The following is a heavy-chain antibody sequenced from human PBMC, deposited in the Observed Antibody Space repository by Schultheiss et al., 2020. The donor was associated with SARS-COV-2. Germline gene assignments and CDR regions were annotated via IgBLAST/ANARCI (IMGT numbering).Heavy chain of an antibody. D-gene: IGHD5-18*01. CDR3: ARHTEGYSYGDPDP. Sequence: SQTLSLTRTVSGGSISSSSYYWGWIRQPPGKGLEWIWSIYYSGSTVYNPSLKSRVTISVDTSKNQFSLKLSSVTAADTAVYYCARHTEGYSYGDPDPWGQGTLVTVSS. CDR2: IYYSGST. V-gene: IGHV4-39*01. CDR1: GGSISSSSYY. J-gene: IGHJ5*02.